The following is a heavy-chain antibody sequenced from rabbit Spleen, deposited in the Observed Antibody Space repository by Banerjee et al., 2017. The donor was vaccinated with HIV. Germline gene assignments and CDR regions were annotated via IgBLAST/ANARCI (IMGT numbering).Heavy chain of an antibody. J-gene: IGHJ6*01. CDR1: GFSFSSSYY. CDR2: IYAGSGGNT. Sequence: QEQLEESGGDLVQPEGSLTLTCTASGFSFSSSYYMCWVRQAPGKGLEWIACIYAGSGGNTYYASWAKGRFTISKTSSTTVTLQMTSLTAADTATYFCARRSSDSSATTDYTLWGQGTLVTVS. V-gene: IGHV1S45*01. CDR3: ARRSSDSSATTDYTL. D-gene: IGHD8-1*01.